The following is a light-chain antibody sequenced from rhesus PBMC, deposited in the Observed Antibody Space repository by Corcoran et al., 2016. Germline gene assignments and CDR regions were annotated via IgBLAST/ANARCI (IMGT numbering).Light chain of an antibody. V-gene: IGKV1-43*02. CDR1: QGISTY. CDR2: KAS. Sequence: DIQMTQSPSSLSASVGDRVTITCRASQGISTYLNWYQQKQGKAPKRLISKASSLESGVPSRFSGGGAGTDFTLTIRSLQPEDFATNYCLQYNSDPLTFGGGTKVELK. J-gene: IGKJ4*01. CDR3: LQYNSDPLT.